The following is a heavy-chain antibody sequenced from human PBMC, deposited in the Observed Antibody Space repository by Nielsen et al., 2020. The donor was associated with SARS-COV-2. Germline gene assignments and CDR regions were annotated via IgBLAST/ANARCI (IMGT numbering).Heavy chain of an antibody. V-gene: IGHV3-9*01. J-gene: IGHJ4*02. Sequence: SLKISCAASGFTFDDYAMHWVRQAPGKGLEWVSGISWNSGSIGYADSVKGRFTISRDNAKNSLYLQMNSLRAEDTAVYYCARESTSQGLDYWGQGTLVTVSS. CDR3: ARESTSQGLDY. CDR1: GFTFDDYA. CDR2: ISWNSGSI.